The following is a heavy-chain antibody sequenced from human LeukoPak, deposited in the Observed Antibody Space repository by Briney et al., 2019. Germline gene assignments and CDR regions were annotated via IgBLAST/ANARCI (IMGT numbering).Heavy chain of an antibody. V-gene: IGHV3-30*02. CDR1: GFTFSSYG. Sequence: GGSQRLSCAASGFTFSSYGMHWVRQAPGKGLEWVAVIWYDGSNKYYTDSVKGRFTISRDNSKNALYLQMNSLRAEDTALYYCAKAETVTQRGYFDYWGQGTLVTVSS. D-gene: IGHD4-17*01. CDR2: IWYDGSNK. J-gene: IGHJ4*02. CDR3: AKAETVTQRGYFDY.